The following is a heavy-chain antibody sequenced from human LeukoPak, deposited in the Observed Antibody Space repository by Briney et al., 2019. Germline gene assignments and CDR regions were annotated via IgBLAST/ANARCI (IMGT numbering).Heavy chain of an antibody. CDR3: ARRSFSSWYNTPFDY. V-gene: IGHV5-51*01. D-gene: IGHD6-13*01. Sequence: GESLKISCKASGYSFTSYWIGWVRQMPGKGLAWMGIIYPGDSDTRYSPSFQGQVTISADKSISTAYLQWSSLKASDTAMYYCARRSFSSWYNTPFDYWGQGTLVTVSS. CDR1: GYSFTSYW. J-gene: IGHJ4*02. CDR2: IYPGDSDT.